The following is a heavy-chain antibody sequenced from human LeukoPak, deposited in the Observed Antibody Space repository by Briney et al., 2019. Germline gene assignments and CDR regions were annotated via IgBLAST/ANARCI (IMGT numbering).Heavy chain of an antibody. J-gene: IGHJ4*02. D-gene: IGHD3-9*01. V-gene: IGHV4-4*07. CDR2: IYTSGST. CDR1: GGSISSYY. Sequence: WETLSLTCTVSGGSISSYYWSWIRQPAGKGLEWIGRIYTSGSTNYNPSLKSRVTMSVDTSKNQFSLKLSSVTAADTAVYYCARVRYDILTGYYIKDYWGQGTLVTVSS. CDR3: ARVRYDILTGYYIKDY.